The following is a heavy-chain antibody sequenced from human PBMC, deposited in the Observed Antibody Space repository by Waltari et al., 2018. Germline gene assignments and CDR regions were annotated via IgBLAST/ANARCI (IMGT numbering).Heavy chain of an antibody. V-gene: IGHV4-4*02. Sequence: QVQLQESGPGLVKPSGTLSLTCTVSGDSISNNFFWSWVRQSPGKGLEWIGQVHQGGRSNYNPSVESRVTVSMDTSKNQFSLKMTSVTAADTAIYYCASDRGRGLYLDSWGQGTLVTVSP. CDR3: ASDRGRGLYLDS. D-gene: IGHD2-15*01. J-gene: IGHJ4*02. CDR2: VHQGGRS. CDR1: GDSISNNFF.